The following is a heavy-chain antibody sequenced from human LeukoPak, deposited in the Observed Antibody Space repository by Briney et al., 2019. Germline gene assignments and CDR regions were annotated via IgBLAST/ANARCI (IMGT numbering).Heavy chain of an antibody. Sequence: KASQTLSLTCTVSGGSISSGGYYWSWIRQHPGKGLEWIGYIYYGGSTYYNPSLKSRVTISVDTSKNQFSLKLSSVTAADTAVYYCAREGGVVVVPAAKYNWFDPWGQGTLVTVSS. D-gene: IGHD2-2*01. CDR3: AREGGVVVVPAAKYNWFDP. V-gene: IGHV4-31*03. CDR1: GGSISSGGYY. J-gene: IGHJ5*02. CDR2: IYYGGST.